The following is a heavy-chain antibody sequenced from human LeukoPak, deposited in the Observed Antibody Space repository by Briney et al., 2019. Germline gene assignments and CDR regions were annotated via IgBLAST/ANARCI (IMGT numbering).Heavy chain of an antibody. CDR2: IIPILGIA. Sequence: SVRVSCKASGGTFSSYAISWVRQAPGQGLEWMGRIIPILGIANYAQKFQGRVTITADKSTSTAYMELSSLRSEDTAVYYCARSEGQQLVPYWGQGTLVTVSS. J-gene: IGHJ4*02. V-gene: IGHV1-69*04. CDR3: ARSEGQQLVPY. CDR1: GGTFSSYA. D-gene: IGHD6-13*01.